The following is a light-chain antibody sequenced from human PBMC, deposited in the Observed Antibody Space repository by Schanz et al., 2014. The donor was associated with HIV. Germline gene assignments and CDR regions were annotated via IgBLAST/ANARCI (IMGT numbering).Light chain of an antibody. CDR3: ATWDTFLNGVV. Sequence: QSVLTQPPSVSAAPGQRVTISCSGHSYSIGNNFVSWFQQLPGTTPKLLIYVTHQRPSEIPDRFSGSKTGTSATLAITGLQTEDEADYYCATWDTFLNGVVFGGGTKLTVL. J-gene: IGLJ2*01. CDR2: VTH. CDR1: SYSIGNNF. V-gene: IGLV1-51*01.